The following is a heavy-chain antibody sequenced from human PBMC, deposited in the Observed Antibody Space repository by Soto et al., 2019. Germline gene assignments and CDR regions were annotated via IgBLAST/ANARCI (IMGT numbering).Heavy chain of an antibody. CDR2: INHSGST. V-gene: IGHV4-34*01. J-gene: IGHJ6*04. D-gene: IGHD3-10*01. CDR1: GGSFSGYY. Sequence: PSETLSLTCAVYGGSFSGYYWRWFRQPPGKGLEWIGEINHSGSTNYNPSLKSRVTISVDTSKNQFSLKLSSVTAADTAVYYCARVVWFGEGSRRQPYYYGMDVWGKGTTFTLSS. CDR3: ARVVWFGEGSRRQPYYYGMDV.